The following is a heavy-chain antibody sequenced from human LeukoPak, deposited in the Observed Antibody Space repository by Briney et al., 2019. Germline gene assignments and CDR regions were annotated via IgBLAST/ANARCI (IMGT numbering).Heavy chain of an antibody. CDR3: ARAKYYYYYYMDV. V-gene: IGHV4-39*07. CDR2: IYYSGST. Sequence: SETLSLTCTVSGGSISSSNYYWGWIRQPPGKGLEWIGSIYYSGSTYYSPSLKSRVTISVDTSKNQFSLKLSSVTAADTAVYYCARAKYYYYYYMDVWGKGTTVTVSS. CDR1: GGSISSSNYY. J-gene: IGHJ6*03.